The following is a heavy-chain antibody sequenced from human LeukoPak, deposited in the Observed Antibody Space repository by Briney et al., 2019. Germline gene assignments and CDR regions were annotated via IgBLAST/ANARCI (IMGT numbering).Heavy chain of an antibody. Sequence: GGSLRLSCAGSGFTFSNYAMSWVRQAPGKGLEWVSAITGSGGSTYYADSVKGRFTISRDNSKNTLYLQMNSLRAEDTAVYYCAKDGGSAIVVVIRYYFDYWGQGTLVTVSS. J-gene: IGHJ4*02. V-gene: IGHV3-23*01. D-gene: IGHD3-22*01. CDR3: AKDGGSAIVVVIRYYFDY. CDR2: ITGSGGST. CDR1: GFTFSNYA.